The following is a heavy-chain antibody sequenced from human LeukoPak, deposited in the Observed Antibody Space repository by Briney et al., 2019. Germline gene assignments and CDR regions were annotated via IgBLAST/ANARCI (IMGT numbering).Heavy chain of an antibody. V-gene: IGHV3-21*01. CDR3: ARRQYAGTYYDDY. Sequence: GGSLRLSCAASGFTFSSFNMIWVREAPGKGLEWVSSISSSSSYIYYADSVKGRFTISRDNAKHSLYLQMNSLRAEDTAVYYCARRQYAGTYYDDYWGQGTLVTVSS. CDR2: ISSSSSYI. CDR1: GFTFSSFN. D-gene: IGHD2-8*01. J-gene: IGHJ4*02.